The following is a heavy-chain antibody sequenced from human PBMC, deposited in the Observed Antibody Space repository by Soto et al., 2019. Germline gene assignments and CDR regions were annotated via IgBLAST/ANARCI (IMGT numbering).Heavy chain of an antibody. CDR1: GYTFTSYG. CDR2: ISAYNGNT. Sequence: ASVKVSCKASGYTFTSYGISWVRQAPGQGLEWMGWISAYNGNTSYAQKLQGRVTMTTDTSTSTAYMELRSLRSDDTAVYYCARDIGGVVVVPAASDYYYYGMDVWGQGTTVTVSS. CDR3: ARDIGGVVVVPAASDYYYYGMDV. D-gene: IGHD2-2*01. J-gene: IGHJ6*02. V-gene: IGHV1-18*04.